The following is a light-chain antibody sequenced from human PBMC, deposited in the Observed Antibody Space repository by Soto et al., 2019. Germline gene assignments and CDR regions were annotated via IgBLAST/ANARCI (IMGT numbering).Light chain of an antibody. CDR2: DVS. CDR1: SSDVGGYNS. V-gene: IGLV2-11*01. J-gene: IGLJ2*01. CDR3: CSYAGSYVV. Sequence: QSALTQPRSVSGSPGQSVTISCTGTSSDVGGYNSVSWYQQHPGKAPKLMIDDVSKRPSGVPDRFSGSKSGNTASLTISGLQAEDEADYYCCSYAGSYVVFGGGTKLTVL.